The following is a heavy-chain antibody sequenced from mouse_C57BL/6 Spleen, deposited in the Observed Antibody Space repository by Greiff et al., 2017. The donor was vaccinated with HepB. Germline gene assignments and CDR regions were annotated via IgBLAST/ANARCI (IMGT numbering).Heavy chain of an antibody. J-gene: IGHJ4*01. V-gene: IGHV1-69*01. CDR1: GYTFTSYW. CDR2: IDPSDSYT. CDR3: ARRGSGYVRYAMDY. Sequence: VQLQQPGAELVMPGASVKLSCKASGYTFTSYWMHWVKQRPGQGLEWIGEIDPSDSYTNYNQKFKGKSTLTVDKSSSTAYMQLSSLTSEDSAVYYCARRGSGYVRYAMDYWGQGTSVTVSS. D-gene: IGHD3-2*02.